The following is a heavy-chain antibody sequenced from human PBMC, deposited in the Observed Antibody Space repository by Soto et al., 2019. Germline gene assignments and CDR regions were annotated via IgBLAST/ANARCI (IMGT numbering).Heavy chain of an antibody. CDR1: GGTFSTSA. D-gene: IGHD3-3*02. J-gene: IGHJ6*02. V-gene: IGHV1-69*12. CDR3: ARGKDRQQLGGNYYYALDV. CDR2: IIPIFRKP. Sequence: QVQLEQSGAEVKKPGSSVKVSCKASGGTFSTSAISWVRQAPGQGHEWMGGIIPIFRKPDYAQKSQGRVTATADESTSTAYMELSGLRSDDTAVYYCARGKDRQQLGGNYYYALDVWGQGTTVIVSS.